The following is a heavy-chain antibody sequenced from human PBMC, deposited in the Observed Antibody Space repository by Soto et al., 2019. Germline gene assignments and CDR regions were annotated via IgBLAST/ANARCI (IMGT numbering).Heavy chain of an antibody. J-gene: IGHJ1*01. CDR3: GRERDGSSWSSAEYLQH. V-gene: IGHV1-18*01. CDR2: ISGYNGNT. Sequence: QVQLVQSGVEVKKPGASVKVSCKASGYTFTSYGNHWVRQAPGQGLEWMGWISGYNGNTHYAQKFQGRVTMTTDTSTTTAYMDLRNLRSDGTAVYYCGRERDGSSWSSAEYLQHWGQGTLVTVSS. D-gene: IGHD6-13*01. CDR1: GYTFTSYG.